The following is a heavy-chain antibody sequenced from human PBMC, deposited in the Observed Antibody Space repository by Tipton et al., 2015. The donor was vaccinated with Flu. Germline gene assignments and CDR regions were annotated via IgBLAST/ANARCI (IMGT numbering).Heavy chain of an antibody. D-gene: IGHD5-12*01. CDR2: IYYSGII. J-gene: IGHJ3*02. V-gene: IGHV4-59*01. CDR3: ARAGYTPADAFDI. Sequence: TLSLTCTVSGGSISSYYWSWIRQPPGKGLEWIGYIYYSGIINYNPSLKSRVTISVDTSKNQFSLKLSSVTAADTAVYYCARAGYTPADAFDIWGQGTMVTVSS. CDR1: GGSISSYY.